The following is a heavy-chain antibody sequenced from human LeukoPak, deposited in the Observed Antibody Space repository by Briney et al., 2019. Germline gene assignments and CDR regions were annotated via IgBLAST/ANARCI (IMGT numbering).Heavy chain of an antibody. Sequence: PGGSLTLSCAASGFTFSSYEMNWVRQAPGKGLEWVSYISDSDSTKYYADSVKGRFTISRDNAKNSLYLQMNSLRAEDTAVYYCTRERMNAFDIWGQGTMVTVSS. D-gene: IGHD2-8*01. V-gene: IGHV3-48*03. CDR2: ISDSDSTK. CDR3: TRERMNAFDI. J-gene: IGHJ3*02. CDR1: GFTFSSYE.